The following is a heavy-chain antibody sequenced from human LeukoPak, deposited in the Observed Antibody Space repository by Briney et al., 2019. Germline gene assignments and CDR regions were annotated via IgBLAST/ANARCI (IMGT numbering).Heavy chain of an antibody. CDR1: GFTFSSYD. Sequence: GGSLRPSCAASGFTFSSYDMHWVRQATGKGLEWVSAIGTAGDTYYPGSVKGRFTISRENAKNSLYLQMNSLRAGDTAVYYCARQNSSGWYFDYWGQGTLVTVSS. CDR3: ARQNSSGWYFDY. CDR2: IGTAGDT. D-gene: IGHD6-19*01. V-gene: IGHV3-13*01. J-gene: IGHJ4*02.